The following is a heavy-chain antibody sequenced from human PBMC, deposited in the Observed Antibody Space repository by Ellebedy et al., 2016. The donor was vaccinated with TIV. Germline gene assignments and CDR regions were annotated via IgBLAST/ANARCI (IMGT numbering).Heavy chain of an antibody. Sequence: ASVKVSCXASAYTFTSYLIHWVRQAPGQGLEWMGVINPSVGFTNYAQKFQDSRVTLTRDTSTTTVYMEMSSLRSEDTAVYYCATEAAGTYNFDYWGQGTLVTVSS. CDR1: AYTFTSYL. CDR2: INPSVGFT. V-gene: IGHV1-46*01. CDR3: ATEAAGTYNFDY. J-gene: IGHJ4*02. D-gene: IGHD5-18*01.